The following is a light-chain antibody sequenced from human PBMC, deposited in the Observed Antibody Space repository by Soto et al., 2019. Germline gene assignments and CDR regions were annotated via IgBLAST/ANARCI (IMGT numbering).Light chain of an antibody. V-gene: IGKV3-15*01. CDR1: QSVSSK. J-gene: IGKJ4*01. CDR3: QQYSDWPLT. Sequence: EIMMTQSPGTLSESPGERANLTCRASQSVSSKLAWYQQKPGQAPRLLLYGASTRATGIPARFSGSGSDTEFILTISSLQSEDFAVYYCQQYSDWPLTFGGGTKVDIK. CDR2: GAS.